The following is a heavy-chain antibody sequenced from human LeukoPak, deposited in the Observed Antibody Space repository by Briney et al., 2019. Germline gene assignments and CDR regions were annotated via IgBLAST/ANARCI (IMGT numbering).Heavy chain of an antibody. CDR3: AREHSDTAMAIDY. J-gene: IGHJ4*02. D-gene: IGHD5-18*01. CDR2: INHSGST. CDR1: GGSFSGYY. Sequence: SETLSLTCAVYGGSFSGYYWSWIRQPPGKGLEWIGEINHSGSTNYNPSLKSRVTISVDTSKNQFSLKLSSVTAADTAVYYCAREHSDTAMAIDYWGQGTLVTVSS. V-gene: IGHV4-34*01.